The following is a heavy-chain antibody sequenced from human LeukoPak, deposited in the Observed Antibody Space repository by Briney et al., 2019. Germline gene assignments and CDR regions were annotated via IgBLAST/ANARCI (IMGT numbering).Heavy chain of an antibody. D-gene: IGHD4-17*01. Sequence: PGGSLILSCAAYGFTFRTYWMHWVRRDTGKGVLWVTHIRGDGSSTNYAYSVKGRFTISRDNAKNTLYLQVNSLRAEDTAVYYCARASTTVPNLLDNWGQGTLVTVSS. CDR2: IRGDGSST. J-gene: IGHJ4*02. V-gene: IGHV3-74*01. CDR1: GFTFRTYW. CDR3: ARASTTVPNLLDN.